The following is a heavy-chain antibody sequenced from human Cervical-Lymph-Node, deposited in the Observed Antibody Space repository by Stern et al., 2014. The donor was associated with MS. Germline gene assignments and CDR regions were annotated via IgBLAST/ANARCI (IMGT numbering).Heavy chain of an antibody. V-gene: IGHV3-74*02. J-gene: IGHJ3*02. Sequence: EVQLVESWGGLVQPGGSLRLSCAASGFTFSTYWMHWVRQAPGKGLVWVSRINSDESSTTYADSVKGRFSISRDNDKNTLYLQMNSLRAEDTAVYYCARGVMVAATYAYDIWGQGTMVTISS. CDR2: INSDESST. D-gene: IGHD2-15*01. CDR3: ARGVMVAATYAYDI. CDR1: GFTFSTYW.